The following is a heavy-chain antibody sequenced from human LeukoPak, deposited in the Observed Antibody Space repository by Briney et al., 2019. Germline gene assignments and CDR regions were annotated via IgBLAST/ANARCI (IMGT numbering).Heavy chain of an antibody. D-gene: IGHD6-25*01. CDR1: GGSFSGYY. CDR3: ARREAMTAADFFDN. Sequence: SETLSLTCAVYGGSFSGYYWSWIRQPPGKGLEWIGNVHYSGGTNYNPSLKSRVTISVDTSKSQFSLKLSSVTAADTATYYCARREAMTAADFFDNWGQGTLVTVSS. V-gene: IGHV4-59*01. J-gene: IGHJ4*02. CDR2: VHYSGGT.